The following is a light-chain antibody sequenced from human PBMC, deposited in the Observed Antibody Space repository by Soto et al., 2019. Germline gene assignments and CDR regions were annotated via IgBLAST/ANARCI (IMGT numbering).Light chain of an antibody. Sequence: SAPGSERVYPGLLVVTSKKGTSSDIGHYDYVSWYQQHPGKAPKLMIYHVTYRPSGVSNRYSGSKSGNSASLTISGLQADDEAGYYGCSPTTTHTYVFGSGTKVTVL. V-gene: IGLV2-14*03. CDR1: SSDIGHYDY. CDR3: CSPTTTHTYV. CDR2: HVT. J-gene: IGLJ1*01.